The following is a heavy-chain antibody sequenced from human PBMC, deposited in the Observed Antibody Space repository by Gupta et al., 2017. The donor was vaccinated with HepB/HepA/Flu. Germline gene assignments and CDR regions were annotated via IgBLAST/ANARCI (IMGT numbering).Heavy chain of an antibody. D-gene: IGHD3-16*01. J-gene: IGHJ4*02. V-gene: IGHV3-7*01. Sequence: EVQLVESGGGLVQPGGSLRLSCVASGFTFRSYWMSWVRQAPGKGLEWVGNIKKDGTETHYVDSVKGRFTISRDNANNSLYLQMNSLRAEDTAVYYCARDYGVDCWGQGTLVTVSS. CDR3: ARDYGVDC. CDR2: IKKDGTET. CDR1: GFTFRSYW.